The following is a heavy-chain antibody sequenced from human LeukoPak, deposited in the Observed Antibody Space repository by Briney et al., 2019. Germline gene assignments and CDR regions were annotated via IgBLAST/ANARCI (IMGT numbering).Heavy chain of an antibody. CDR1: RFAFSGYG. Sequence: PGGSLRLSCAASRFAFSGYGMTWVRQAPGKGLEWVSTITPSGATTYYADSVKGRFTISRDNSKNTLYLQMNSLRAEDTAVYYCAKAGFYDFWSGFDAFDIWGQGTMVTVSS. CDR3: AKAGFYDFWSGFDAFDI. CDR2: ITPSGATT. J-gene: IGHJ3*02. V-gene: IGHV3-23*01. D-gene: IGHD3-3*01.